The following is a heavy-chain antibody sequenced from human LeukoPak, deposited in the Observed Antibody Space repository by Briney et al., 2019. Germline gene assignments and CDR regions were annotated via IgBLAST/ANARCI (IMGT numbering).Heavy chain of an antibody. V-gene: IGHV1-46*01. CDR2: INPSGGTT. CDR3: ARERELRPPYFDY. D-gene: IGHD1-26*01. J-gene: IGHJ4*02. Sequence: GASVKVSCKASGYTFTSYYMHWVRQAPGQGLEWMGIINPSGGTTSYAQKFQGRVTMTRDMSTSTVYMELSSLRSEDTAVYYCARERELRPPYFDYWGQGTLVTVSS. CDR1: GYTFTSYY.